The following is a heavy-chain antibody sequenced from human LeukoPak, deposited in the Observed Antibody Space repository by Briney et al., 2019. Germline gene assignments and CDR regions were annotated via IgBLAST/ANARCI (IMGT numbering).Heavy chain of an antibody. CDR1: GFTFSSYA. CDR3: AAYYYDSSGYYLDY. V-gene: IGHV3-23*01. D-gene: IGHD3-22*01. Sequence: GGSLRLSCAASGFTFSSYAMSWVRQAPGKGLEWVSAISGSGGSTYYADSVKGRFTISRDNSKNTLYLQVKGLRAEDTAVYYCAAYYYDSSGYYLDYWGQGTLVTVSS. J-gene: IGHJ4*02. CDR2: ISGSGGST.